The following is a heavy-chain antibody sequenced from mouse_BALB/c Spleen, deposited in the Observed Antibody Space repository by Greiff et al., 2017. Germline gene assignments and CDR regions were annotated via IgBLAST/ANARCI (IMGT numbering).Heavy chain of an antibody. CDR1: GYSITSDYA. D-gene: IGHD2-12*01. CDR3: ARESYDDAMDY. Sequence: DVKLVESGPGLVKPSQSLSLTCTVTGYSITSDYAWNWIRQFPGNKLEWMGYISYSGSTSYNPSLKSRISITRDTSKNQFFLQLNSVTTEDTATYYCARESYDDAMDYWGQGTSVTVSS. J-gene: IGHJ4*01. V-gene: IGHV3-2*02. CDR2: ISYSGST.